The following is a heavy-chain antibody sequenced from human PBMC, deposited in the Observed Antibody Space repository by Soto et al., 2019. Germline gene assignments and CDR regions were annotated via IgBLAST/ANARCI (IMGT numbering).Heavy chain of an antibody. Sequence: PGGSLRLSCTASGFTFGDYTMSWFRQAPGKGLEWVGFIRSKAYGGTTEYAASVKGRFSISRDDSKSIAYLQMNSLKTEDTAVYYCTRDSPPSYYYDTSGRWAFDIWGQGTVVIVSS. CDR1: GFTFGDYT. D-gene: IGHD3-22*01. CDR3: TRDSPPSYYYDTSGRWAFDI. CDR2: IRSKAYGGTT. J-gene: IGHJ3*02. V-gene: IGHV3-49*03.